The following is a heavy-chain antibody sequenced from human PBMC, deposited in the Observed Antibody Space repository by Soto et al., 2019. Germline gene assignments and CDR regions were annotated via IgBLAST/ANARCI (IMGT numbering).Heavy chain of an antibody. J-gene: IGHJ4*02. CDR3: ARTSTYYYDSSGYYYDPYYFDY. D-gene: IGHD3-22*01. V-gene: IGHV3-30-3*01. CDR2: ISYDGSNK. Sequence: PGGSLRLSCAASGFTFSSYAMHWVRQAPGKGLEWVAVISYDGSNKYYADSVKGRFTISRDNSKNTLYLQMNSLRAEDTAVYYCARTSTYYYDSSGYYYDPYYFDYWGQGTLVTVSS. CDR1: GFTFSSYA.